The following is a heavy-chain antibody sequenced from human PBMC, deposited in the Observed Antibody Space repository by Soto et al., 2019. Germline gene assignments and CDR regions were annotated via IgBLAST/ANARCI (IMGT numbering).Heavy chain of an antibody. V-gene: IGHV3-23*01. CDR2: ISITGKST. CDR3: AKGGPYTNYELDY. CDR1: GFTFSSYA. D-gene: IGHD4-4*01. J-gene: IGHJ4*02. Sequence: GGSLRLSCAASGFTFSSYAMTWVRQAPGKGLEWVSSISITGKSTYHADSVNGRFTISRDNFKDTLYLQMSSLRAEDTALYYCAKGGPYTNYELDYWGQGTLVTVSS.